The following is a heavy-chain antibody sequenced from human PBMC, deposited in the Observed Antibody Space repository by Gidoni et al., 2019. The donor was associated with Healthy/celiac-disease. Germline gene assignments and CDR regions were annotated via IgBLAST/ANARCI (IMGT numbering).Heavy chain of an antibody. V-gene: IGHV3-21*01. CDR1: GLTFSSYS. CDR2: ISSSSSYL. J-gene: IGHJ3*02. CDR3: ARDLGIDAFDI. Sequence: EVQLVESGGGLVKPGGSLRLSCAASGLTFSSYSMNWVRQSPGKGLEWFSSISSSSSYLDYADSVKGRFPISRDNAKNSLYLQMTSLRSEDTAVYYCARDLGIDAFDIWGQGTMVTVSS. D-gene: IGHD7-27*01.